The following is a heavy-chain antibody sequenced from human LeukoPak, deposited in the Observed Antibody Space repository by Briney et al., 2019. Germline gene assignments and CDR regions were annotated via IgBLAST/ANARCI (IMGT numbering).Heavy chain of an antibody. V-gene: IGHV3-23*01. CDR2: ISGSGERT. D-gene: IGHD1-26*01. Sequence: GGSLTLSCVTSGFMFSTYAMSWVRQAPGKGLEWVSIISGSGERTYYADSVKGRLTVSRDKSKNTLYLQMKRLRAEDTAVYYCVSQTYSGSDNFYFHYWGQGTLVAVSS. CDR3: VSQTYSGSDNFYFHY. J-gene: IGHJ4*02. CDR1: GFMFSTYA.